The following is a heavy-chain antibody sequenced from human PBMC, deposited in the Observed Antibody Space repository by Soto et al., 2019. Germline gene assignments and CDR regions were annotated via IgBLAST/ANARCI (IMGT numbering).Heavy chain of an antibody. V-gene: IGHV1-18*01. Sequence: QVQLVQSGGEVKMPGASVKVSCKASGYTFNTYGISWVRQAPGQGLVWMGWISTYNGKTYYAQNIQGRVTMTTDTSTSTAYMELRSLRSDDTAVYFCARDFCSGGSCYYNWIDPWGQGTLVTVSS. CDR1: GYTFNTYG. CDR2: ISTYNGKT. CDR3: ARDFCSGGSCYYNWIDP. J-gene: IGHJ5*02. D-gene: IGHD2-15*01.